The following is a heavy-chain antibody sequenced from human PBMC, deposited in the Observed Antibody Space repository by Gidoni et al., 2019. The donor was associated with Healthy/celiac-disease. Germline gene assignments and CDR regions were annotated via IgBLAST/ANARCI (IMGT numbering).Heavy chain of an antibody. CDR1: GFSLSNARMG. Sequence: QVTLKESGPVLVKPTETLTLTCTVSGFSLSNARMGVSWISQPPGKALEWLAHMFSNDEKSYSTSLKRRLTISKDTSKSQVVLTMTNMDPVDTATYYCARGVGATDFDYWGQGTLVTVSS. D-gene: IGHD1-26*01. CDR2: MFSNDEK. CDR3: ARGVGATDFDY. J-gene: IGHJ4*02. V-gene: IGHV2-26*01.